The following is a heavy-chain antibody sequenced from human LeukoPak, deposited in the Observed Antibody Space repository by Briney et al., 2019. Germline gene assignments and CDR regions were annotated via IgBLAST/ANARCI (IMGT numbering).Heavy chain of an antibody. V-gene: IGHV4-59*02. D-gene: IGHD3-22*01. J-gene: IGHJ4*02. Sequence: GSLRLSCAASGFTVSSNYMSWIRQPPGKGLEWIGYVTYSGTTDYNPSLKSRVTISIDTSENQFSLRLSSVTAADTAVYYCARGKTSGSGYCDYWGQGTLVTVSS. CDR2: VTYSGTT. CDR3: ARGKTSGSGYCDY. CDR1: GFTVSSNY.